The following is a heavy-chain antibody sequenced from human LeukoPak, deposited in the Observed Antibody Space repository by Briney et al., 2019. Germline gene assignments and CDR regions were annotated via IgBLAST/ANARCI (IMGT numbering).Heavy chain of an antibody. CDR3: ARTGGPYGGNPGAFDI. Sequence: GESLKISCKGSGYIFTSYWIGWVRQMPGKGLEWMGIIYPGDSDTRYSPSFQGQVTISADKSISTAYLQWSSLKASDTAMYYCARTGGPYGGNPGAFDIWGQGTMVTVSS. CDR2: IYPGDSDT. D-gene: IGHD4-23*01. J-gene: IGHJ3*02. CDR1: GYIFTSYW. V-gene: IGHV5-51*01.